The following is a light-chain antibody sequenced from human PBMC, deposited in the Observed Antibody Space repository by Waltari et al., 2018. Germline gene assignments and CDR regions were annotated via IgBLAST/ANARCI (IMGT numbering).Light chain of an antibody. CDR1: QSVTSSS. CDR2: STS. V-gene: IGKV3-20*01. J-gene: IGKJ4*01. Sequence: CRASQSVTSSSLAWYQQKPGQAPRLLIYSTSSRATDFSDRFSGSGSGTDFTLTINRLEPEDSAVYHCQQYDGSAVTFGGGTRVEIK. CDR3: QQYDGSAVT.